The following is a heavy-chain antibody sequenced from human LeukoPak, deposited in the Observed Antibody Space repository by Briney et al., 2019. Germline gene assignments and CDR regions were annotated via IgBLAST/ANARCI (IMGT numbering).Heavy chain of an antibody. CDR2: IYYSGST. CDR1: GGSISSYY. D-gene: IGHD6-6*01. V-gene: IGHV4-59*01. CDR3: ARDRVIAARSPPYQEISYYYYYMDV. J-gene: IGHJ6*03. Sequence: SETLSLTCTVSGGSISSYYWSWIRQPPGKGLEWIGYIYYSGSTNYNPSLKSRVTISVDTSKNQFSLKLSSVTAADTAVYYCARDRVIAARSPPYQEISYYYYYMDVWGKGTTVTVSS.